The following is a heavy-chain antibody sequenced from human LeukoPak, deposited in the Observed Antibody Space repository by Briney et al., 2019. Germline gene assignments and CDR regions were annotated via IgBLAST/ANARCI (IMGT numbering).Heavy chain of an antibody. CDR2: ISGSGSPT. J-gene: IGHJ3*01. D-gene: IGHD3-10*01. CDR1: GFTVSSNY. V-gene: IGHV3-23*01. CDR3: AKDTTLFRELTRGGAFDF. Sequence: GGSLRLSCAASGFTVSSNYMSWVRQAPGKGLEWVSTISGSGSPTFYADSVKGRFTISRDNSKNTLYLQMNSLRAEDTALYYCAKDTTLFRELTRGGAFDFWGQGTMVAVSS.